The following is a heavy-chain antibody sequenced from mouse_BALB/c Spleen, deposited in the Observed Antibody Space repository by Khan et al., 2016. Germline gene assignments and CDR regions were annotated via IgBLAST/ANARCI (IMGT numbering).Heavy chain of an antibody. CDR2: SRKKAKGSTA. Sequence: EVELVESGGGLVQPGGSLRLSCATSGFTFSDYYLSWVRQPPGKTLEWLGFSRKKAKGSTAEYSESVKGRFTISRDTSQSIIYLQMNNLRAEDSSTYYCARDIEALWYFVVWGAGTTVTVSS. J-gene: IGHJ1*01. D-gene: IGHD1-3*01. V-gene: IGHV7-3*02. CDR3: ARDIEALWYFVV. CDR1: GFTFSDYY.